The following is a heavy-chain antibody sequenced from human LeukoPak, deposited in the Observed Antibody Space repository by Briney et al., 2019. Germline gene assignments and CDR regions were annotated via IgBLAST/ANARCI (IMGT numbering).Heavy chain of an antibody. CDR3: ARASGPYSGYDSHFDY. D-gene: IGHD5-12*01. J-gene: IGHJ4*02. CDR1: GGSISSYY. Sequence: SETLSLTCAVSGGSISSYYWSWIRQPAGKGLEWIGRIYTSGGTNYNPSLKSRVTMSVDTSKNQFSLKLSSVTAADTAVYYCARASGPYSGYDSHFDYWGQGTLVTVSS. CDR2: IYTSGGT. V-gene: IGHV4-4*07.